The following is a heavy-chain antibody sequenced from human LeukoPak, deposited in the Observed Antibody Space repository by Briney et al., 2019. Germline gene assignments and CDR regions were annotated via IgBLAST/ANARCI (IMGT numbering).Heavy chain of an antibody. CDR3: ATHRGYDGPGAIDY. Sequence: ASVKVSRKVSGYTLTELSMHWVRQAPGKGLEWMGGFDPEDGETIYAQKFQGRVTMTEDTSTDTAYMELSSLRSEDTAVYYCATHRGYDGPGAIDYWGQGTLVTVSS. D-gene: IGHD3-10*01. V-gene: IGHV1-24*01. CDR2: FDPEDGET. CDR1: GYTLTELS. J-gene: IGHJ4*02.